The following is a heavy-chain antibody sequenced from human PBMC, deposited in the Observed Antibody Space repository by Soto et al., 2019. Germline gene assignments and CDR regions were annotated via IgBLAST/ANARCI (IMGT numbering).Heavy chain of an antibody. CDR1: GYSISSGYY. Sequence: PSETLSLTCAVSGYSISSGYYWGWIRQPPGKGLEWIGSIYHSGSTYYNPSLKSRVTISVDTPKNQFSLKLSSVTAADTAVYYCARDPISWGQGTLVTVSS. CDR2: IYHSGST. CDR3: ARDPIS. D-gene: IGHD3-3*02. V-gene: IGHV4-38-2*02. J-gene: IGHJ4*02.